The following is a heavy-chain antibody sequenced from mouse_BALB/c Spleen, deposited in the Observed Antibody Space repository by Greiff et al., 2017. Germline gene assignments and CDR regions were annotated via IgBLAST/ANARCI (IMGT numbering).Heavy chain of an antibody. D-gene: IGHD6-1*01. CDR3: ARGLASFAY. CDR2: ISDGGSYT. CDR1: GFTFSDYY. V-gene: IGHV5-4*02. Sequence: EVKLVESGGGLVKPGGSLKLSCAASGFTFSDYYMYWVRQTPEKRLEWVATISDGGSYTYYPDSVKGRFTISRDNAKNNLYLQMSSLKSEDTAMYYCARGLASFAYWGQGTLVTVSA. J-gene: IGHJ3*01.